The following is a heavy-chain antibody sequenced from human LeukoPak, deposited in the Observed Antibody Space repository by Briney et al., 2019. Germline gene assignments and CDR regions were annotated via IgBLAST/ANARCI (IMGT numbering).Heavy chain of an antibody. CDR2: ISWNSGSI. J-gene: IGHJ4*02. CDR1: GFTFDDYA. CDR3: AKDSGSAAYYFDY. D-gene: IGHD1-26*01. Sequence: GRSLRLSCAASGFTFDDYAMHWVRQAPGKGLEWVSGISWNSGSIGYADSVKGRFTISRDNAKNSLYLQMNSLRAEDMALYYCAKDSGSAAYYFDYWGQGTLVTVSS. V-gene: IGHV3-9*03.